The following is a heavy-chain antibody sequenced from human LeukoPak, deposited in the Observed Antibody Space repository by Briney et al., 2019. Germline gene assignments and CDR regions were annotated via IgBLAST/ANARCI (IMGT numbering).Heavy chain of an antibody. J-gene: IGHJ4*02. V-gene: IGHV3-21*01. D-gene: IGHD2-21*02. CDR3: ARCARDVVVTAGSFDY. Sequence: NPGGSLRLSCAASGFTFSTYSMNWVRQAPGKGLEWFSSISSSSSYIYSADSVKGRFTISRDNAKNSLYLQMDSLRAEDTAIYYCARCARDVVVTAGSFDYWGQGTLVTVSS. CDR1: GFTFSTYS. CDR2: ISSSSSYI.